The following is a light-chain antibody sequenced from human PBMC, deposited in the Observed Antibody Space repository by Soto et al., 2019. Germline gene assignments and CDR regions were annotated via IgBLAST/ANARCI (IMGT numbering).Light chain of an antibody. CDR2: DNS. CDR3: GTWDGSLSAL. CDR1: SSKFEDNY. V-gene: IGLV1-51*01. Sequence: QSVLTQPPSVSAAPGQKVTISCSGSSSKFEDNYVSWYQQFPGTPPKLLIYDNSERHSGIPDRFSGSKSGTSATLDITGLQTGDEADYYCGTWDGSLSALFGGGTKVTVL. J-gene: IGLJ2*01.